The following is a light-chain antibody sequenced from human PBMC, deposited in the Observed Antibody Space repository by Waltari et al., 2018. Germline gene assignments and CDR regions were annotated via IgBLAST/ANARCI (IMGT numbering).Light chain of an antibody. Sequence: QSALTQPRSVSGSPGQSVTISCTGTSSDVGGYNYVSWYQHHPGKAPKLIIYDVTTRPSGVPDRSSASKSDNTASLTISGLQAEDEADYYCCSYAGSITFWVFGGGTKLTVL. J-gene: IGLJ3*02. V-gene: IGLV2-11*01. CDR1: SSDVGGYNY. CDR3: CSYAGSITFWV. CDR2: DVT.